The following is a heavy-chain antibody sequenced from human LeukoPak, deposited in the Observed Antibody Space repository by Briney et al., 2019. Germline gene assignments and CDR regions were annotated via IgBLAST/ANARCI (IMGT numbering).Heavy chain of an antibody. CDR3: ARVPDYAWFDP. Sequence: GASVKVSCKASGYTFTSYAMHSVRQAPGQRLEWMGWINAGNGNTKYSQKFQGRVTITRDTSASTAYMELSSLRSEDTAVYYCARVPDYAWFDPWGQGTLVTVSS. CDR1: GYTFTSYA. V-gene: IGHV1-3*01. CDR2: INAGNGNT. D-gene: IGHD4-17*01. J-gene: IGHJ5*02.